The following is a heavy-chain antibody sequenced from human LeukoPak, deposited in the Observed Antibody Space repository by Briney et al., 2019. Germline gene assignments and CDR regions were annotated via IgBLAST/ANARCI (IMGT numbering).Heavy chain of an antibody. Sequence: PGGSLRLSCAASGFTVSSSYMNWVRQAPGKGLEWVSVIYSGGNTYYAESVKGRFSISRDNSKNTLYLQMSSLRAEDTAVYYCARERAPIENWGQGTLVTVSS. V-gene: IGHV3-66*01. CDR1: GFTVSSSY. CDR3: ARERAPIEN. J-gene: IGHJ4*02. CDR2: IYSGGNT. D-gene: IGHD2/OR15-2a*01.